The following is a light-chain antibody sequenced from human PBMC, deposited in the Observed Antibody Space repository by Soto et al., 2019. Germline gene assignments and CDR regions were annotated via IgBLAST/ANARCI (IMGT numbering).Light chain of an antibody. Sequence: EIVMPQSPATLSVSPGERATLSCRASQSVSSNLAWYQQKPGQAPRLLIYGASTRATGIPARFSGSGSGTEFTLTISSLQSEDFAVYYCQQYNNWPDTFGGGTKVDIK. V-gene: IGKV3-15*01. CDR2: GAS. J-gene: IGKJ4*01. CDR3: QQYNNWPDT. CDR1: QSVSSN.